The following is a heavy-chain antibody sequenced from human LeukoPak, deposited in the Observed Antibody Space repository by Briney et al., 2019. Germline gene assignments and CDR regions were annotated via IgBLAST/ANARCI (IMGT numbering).Heavy chain of an antibody. V-gene: IGHV3-7*01. CDR1: GFTFSTYW. CDR2: IKADGGEK. J-gene: IGHJ4*02. CDR3: ARGGAARPDF. Sequence: HTGGSLRLSCAASGFTFSTYWMNWFRQTPGKGLEWVAKIKADGGEKDHVASVKGRFTISRDNVKNSLYLQMNSLRVEGTAVYYCARGGAARPDFWGQGILVTVSS. D-gene: IGHD6-6*01.